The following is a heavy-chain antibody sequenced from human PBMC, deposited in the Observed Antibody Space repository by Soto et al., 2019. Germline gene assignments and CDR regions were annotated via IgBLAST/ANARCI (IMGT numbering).Heavy chain of an antibody. V-gene: IGHV1-8*01. CDR3: ERGDY. CDR2: MNPNSGNT. J-gene: IGHJ4*02. Sequence: QVQLVQSGAELKKPGASVTVSCKASGYTFTTYDINWVRQATGQGLERMGWMNPNSGNTGYAQKFQGRVSLTRITSISTAYFELSSLTSEDTAVYFWERGDYWGQETLDTVS. CDR1: GYTFTTYD.